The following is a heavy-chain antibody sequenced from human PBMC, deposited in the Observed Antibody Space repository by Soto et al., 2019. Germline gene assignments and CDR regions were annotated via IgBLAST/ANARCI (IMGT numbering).Heavy chain of an antibody. J-gene: IGHJ4*02. V-gene: IGHV3-73*01. CDR3: TRHSVDY. Sequence: EVQLVESGGGLVQPGGSLTLSCAASGFTFSDAAIHWVRQASGKGREWVGRIRSKAYSSATAYAASVKGRFTISRDDSTNTAYLQMNRLKTEDTAVYYCTRHSVDYWGQGTLVTVSS. CDR2: IRSKAYSSAT. CDR1: GFTFSDAA.